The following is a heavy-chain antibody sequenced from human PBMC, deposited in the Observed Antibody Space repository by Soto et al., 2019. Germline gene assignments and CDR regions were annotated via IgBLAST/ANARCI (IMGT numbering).Heavy chain of an antibody. CDR2: IFPIDSDT. CDR3: ATPGGRDFNAFDV. CDR1: GYTFTRNW. J-gene: IGHJ3*01. D-gene: IGHD2-21*02. Sequence: PVESLKISCKGSGYTFTRNWIDWVRQMPGKGLEWMGIIFPIDSDTRYSPSSQGQVTISADNSISTAYLQWSSLKASDTAIYYCATPGGRDFNAFDVWGQGTMVTVSS. V-gene: IGHV5-51*01.